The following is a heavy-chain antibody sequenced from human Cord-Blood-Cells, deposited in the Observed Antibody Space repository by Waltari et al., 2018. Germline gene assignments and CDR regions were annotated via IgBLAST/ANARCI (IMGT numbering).Heavy chain of an antibody. V-gene: IGHV3-23*04. D-gene: IGHD1-26*01. J-gene: IGHJ3*02. CDR1: GFTFSSYA. CDR3: AKLGGVGATFLDAFDI. CDR2: ISGSGGST. Sequence: EVLLVESGGGLVQPGGSLSLSCAASGFTFSSYAMTWVRQAPGKGREWVSAISGSGGSTYYADAVKGRFTISRDNSKNTLYLQMNSLRAEDTAVYYCAKLGGVGATFLDAFDIWGQGTMVTVSS.